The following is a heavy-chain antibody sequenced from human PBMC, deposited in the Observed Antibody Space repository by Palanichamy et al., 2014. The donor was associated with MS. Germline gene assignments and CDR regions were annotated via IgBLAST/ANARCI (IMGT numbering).Heavy chain of an antibody. CDR2: VNHRGST. D-gene: IGHD3-10*01. J-gene: IGHJ6*02. V-gene: IGHV4-34*01. CDR3: ARGNDYGSGTFHRLYGIDV. Sequence: VQLQQWGAGLLRPSETLSLACAVYGGPFSGYSWSWIRQPPEGAGVDWEVNHRGSTIYHPSLKSRVIISVDTSKSQFSLKVTSLTAADTAVYYCARGNDYGSGTFHRLYGIDVWGQGTTVTV. CDR1: GGPFSGYS.